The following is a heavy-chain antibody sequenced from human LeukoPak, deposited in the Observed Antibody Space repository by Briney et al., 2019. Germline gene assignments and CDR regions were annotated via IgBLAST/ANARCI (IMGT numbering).Heavy chain of an antibody. V-gene: IGHV1-8*01. Sequence: ASVRVSCKASGYTFTSYDINWVRQATGQGLEWMGWMNPNSGNTGYAQKFQGRVTMTRTTSISTAYMELSSLRSEDTAVYNCASFRRFRCDWYGVRWYWSDRWGQRTLVSVYS. J-gene: IGHJ1*01. CDR2: MNPNSGNT. CDR1: GYTFTSYD. CDR3: ASFRRFRCDWYGVRWYWSDR. D-gene: IGHD6-19*01.